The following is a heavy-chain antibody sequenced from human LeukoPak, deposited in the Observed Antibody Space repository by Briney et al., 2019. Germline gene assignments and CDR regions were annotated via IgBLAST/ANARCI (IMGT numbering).Heavy chain of an antibody. CDR1: GGSISTYY. V-gene: IGHV4-59*01. J-gene: IGHJ5*02. Sequence: PSETLSLTCTISGGSISTYYWSWIQQPPGKGLEWIGYIYYSGDTNYNPSLMSRVTISVDTSKNQFSLKLNSVTAADTAVYYCARDAAVASNWFDPWGQGTLVTVSS. CDR2: IYYSGDT. D-gene: IGHD6-19*01. CDR3: ARDAAVASNWFDP.